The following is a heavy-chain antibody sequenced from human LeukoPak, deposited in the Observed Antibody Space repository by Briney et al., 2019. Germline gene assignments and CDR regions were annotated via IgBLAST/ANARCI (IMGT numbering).Heavy chain of an antibody. Sequence: SETLSLTCTVSGGSISSGDYYWSWIRQPPGKGLEWIGSIYYSGSTYYNPSLKSRVTISVDTSKNQFSLKLSSVTAADTAVYYCARTRGYSYGYPTDYFDYWGQGTLVTVSS. CDR2: IYYSGST. CDR3: ARTRGYSYGYPTDYFDY. J-gene: IGHJ4*02. V-gene: IGHV4-39*01. D-gene: IGHD5-18*01. CDR1: GGSISSGDYY.